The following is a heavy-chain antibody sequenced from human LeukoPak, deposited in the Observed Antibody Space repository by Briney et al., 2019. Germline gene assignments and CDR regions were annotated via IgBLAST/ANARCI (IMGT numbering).Heavy chain of an antibody. CDR3: AKDANYDILTGYYWRNKNRNYFDY. CDR2: ISGSGGST. Sequence: GGSLRLSCAASGFTFSSYAMSWVRQAPGKGLEWVSAISGSGGSTYYADSAKGRFTISRDNSKNTLYLQMNSLRAEDTAVYYCAKDANYDILTGYYWRNKNRNYFDYWGQGTLVTVSS. V-gene: IGHV3-23*01. D-gene: IGHD3-9*01. J-gene: IGHJ4*02. CDR1: GFTFSSYA.